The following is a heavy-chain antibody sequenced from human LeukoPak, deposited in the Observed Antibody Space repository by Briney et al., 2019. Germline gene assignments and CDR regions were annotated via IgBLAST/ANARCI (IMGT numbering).Heavy chain of an antibody. CDR2: INPSGGST. CDR3: ARDGDAYCSGDCYIDP. CDR1: GYTFTNYF. Sequence: ASVKVSCKASGYTFTNYFVHWVRQAPGQGLEWMGIINPSGGSTRYTQKFKGRVTMTRDTSTSTVYMELSSLRSEDTAVYYCARDGDAYCSGDCYIDPWGQGTLVTVSS. D-gene: IGHD2-21*02. V-gene: IGHV1-46*01. J-gene: IGHJ5*02.